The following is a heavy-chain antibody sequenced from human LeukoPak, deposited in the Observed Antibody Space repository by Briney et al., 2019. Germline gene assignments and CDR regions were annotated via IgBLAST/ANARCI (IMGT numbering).Heavy chain of an antibody. CDR1: GFTYRSYE. D-gene: IGHD3-10*01. CDR2: ISSSGSTI. Sequence: PGGSLRLSCAASGFTYRSYEMNWVRQAPGKGLEGVSYISSSGSTIYYADSVKGRFTISRDNAKNALYLQMNSLRAEDTAVYYCASNLWFGEVYFDYWGQGTLVTVSS. V-gene: IGHV3-48*03. J-gene: IGHJ4*02. CDR3: ASNLWFGEVYFDY.